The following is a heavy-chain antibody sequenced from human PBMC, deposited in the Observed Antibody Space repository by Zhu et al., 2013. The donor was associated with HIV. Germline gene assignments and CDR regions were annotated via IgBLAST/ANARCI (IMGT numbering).Heavy chain of an antibody. Sequence: QVQLVQSGAEVKKPGASVKVSCKASGYIFTIYGISWVRQAPGQGLEWMGWISAYNGDTNYAQKFQGRVTMTTDTSTSTAYMDLRSLGSDDTAVYYCARASPTTGGNPSRFDIWGQGTMVTVSS. CDR2: ISAYNGDT. CDR1: GYIFTIYG. D-gene: IGHD2-8*02. CDR3: ARASPTTGGNPSRFDI. J-gene: IGHJ3*02. V-gene: IGHV1-18*01.